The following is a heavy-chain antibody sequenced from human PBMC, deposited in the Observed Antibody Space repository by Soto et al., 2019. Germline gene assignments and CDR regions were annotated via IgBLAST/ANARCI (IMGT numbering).Heavy chain of an antibody. D-gene: IGHD2-2*01. CDR3: ARGGWLHCSSTSCYAGSFDY. CDR2: INHSGST. CDR1: GGSFSGYY. J-gene: IGHJ4*02. Sequence: QVQLQQWGAGLLKPSETLSLTCAVYGGSFSGYYWSWIRQPPGKGLEWIGEINHSGSTNYNPSLKSRVTISVATSKTHFSLKLSSVTAADTAVYYCARGGWLHCSSTSCYAGSFDYWGQGTLVTVSS. V-gene: IGHV4-34*01.